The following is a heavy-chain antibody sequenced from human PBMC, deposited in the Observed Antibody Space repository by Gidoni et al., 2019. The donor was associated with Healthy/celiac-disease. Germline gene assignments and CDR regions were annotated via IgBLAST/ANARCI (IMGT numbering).Heavy chain of an antibody. J-gene: IGHJ3*02. CDR3: ARGQWLRGTWSHAFDI. CDR2: MNPNSGNT. Sequence: QVQLVQSGAEVTKPGASVKVSCKASGYTFTSYDINWVRQATGQGLEWMGWMNPNSGNTGYAQKFQGRVTMTRNTSISTAYMELSSLRSEDTAVYYCARGQWLRGTWSHAFDIWGQGTMVTVSS. D-gene: IGHD5-12*01. CDR1: GYTFTSYD. V-gene: IGHV1-8*01.